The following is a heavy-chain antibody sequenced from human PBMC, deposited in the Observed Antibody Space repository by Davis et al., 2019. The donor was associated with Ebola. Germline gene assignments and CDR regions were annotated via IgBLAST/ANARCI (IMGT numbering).Heavy chain of an antibody. CDR3: ARGGIAVAGTVDYYYGMDV. D-gene: IGHD6-19*01. V-gene: IGHV3-7*01. CDR1: GFTFSSYW. Sequence: GESLKISCAASGFTFSSYWMSWVRQAPGKGLEWVANIKQDGSEKYYVDSVKGRFTISRDNSKNTLYLQMNSLRAEDMAVYYCARGGIAVAGTVDYYYGMDVWGQGTTVTVSS. J-gene: IGHJ6*02. CDR2: IKQDGSEK.